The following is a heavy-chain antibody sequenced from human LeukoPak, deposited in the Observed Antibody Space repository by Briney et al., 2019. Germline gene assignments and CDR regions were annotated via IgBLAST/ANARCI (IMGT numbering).Heavy chain of an antibody. CDR1: GFTFSDYW. D-gene: IGHD1-26*01. CDR3: AKDYSGSYYALDY. CDR2: ISGSGGRT. Sequence: GGSLRLSCVISGFTFSDYWMNWVRQAPGKGLEWVSTISGSGGRTYYADSVKGRFTISRDNSKNTLFLQMNSLRAEDTAVYYCAKDYSGSYYALDYWGQGTLVTVSS. J-gene: IGHJ4*02. V-gene: IGHV3-23*01.